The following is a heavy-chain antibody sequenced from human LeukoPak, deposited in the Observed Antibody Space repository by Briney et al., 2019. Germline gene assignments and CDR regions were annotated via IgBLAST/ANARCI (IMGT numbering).Heavy chain of an antibody. CDR3: ASRPRIQLWSPDLRS. CDR1: GGSISSSSYY. Sequence: SETLSLTCTVSGGSISSSSYYWGWIRQPPGKGLEWIGSIYYSGSTNYNPSLKSRVTISVDKSKNQFSLKLSSVTAADTAVYYYASRPRIQLWSPDLRSWGQGTLVTVSS. CDR2: IYYSGST. J-gene: IGHJ5*02. V-gene: IGHV4-39*07. D-gene: IGHD5-18*01.